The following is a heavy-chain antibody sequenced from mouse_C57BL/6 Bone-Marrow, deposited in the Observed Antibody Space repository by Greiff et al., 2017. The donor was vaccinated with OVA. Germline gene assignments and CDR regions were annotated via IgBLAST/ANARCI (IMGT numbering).Heavy chain of an antibody. J-gene: IGHJ4*01. V-gene: IGHV2-6*01. CDR2: IWGVGST. Sequence: VKVVESGPGLVAPSQSLSITCTVSGFSLTSYGVDWVRQSPGKGLEWLGVIWGVGSTNYNSALKSRLSISKDNSKSQVFLKMNSLQTDDTAMYYCAIYYGSKGGYAMDYWGQGTSVTVSS. CDR1: GFSLTSYG. D-gene: IGHD1-1*01. CDR3: AIYYGSKGGYAMDY.